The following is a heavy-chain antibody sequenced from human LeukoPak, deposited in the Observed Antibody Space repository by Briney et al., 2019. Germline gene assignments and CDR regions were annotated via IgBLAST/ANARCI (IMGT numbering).Heavy chain of an antibody. D-gene: IGHD2-21*02. J-gene: IGHJ4*02. Sequence: SETLSLTCAVYGGSFSGYYWSWIRQPPGKGLEWIGEINHSGSTNYNPSLKSRVTISVDTSKNQFSLKLSSVTAVDTAVYYCARLAYCGGDCYPYYFDYWGQGTLVTVSS. V-gene: IGHV4-34*01. CDR2: INHSGST. CDR3: ARLAYCGGDCYPYYFDY. CDR1: GGSFSGYY.